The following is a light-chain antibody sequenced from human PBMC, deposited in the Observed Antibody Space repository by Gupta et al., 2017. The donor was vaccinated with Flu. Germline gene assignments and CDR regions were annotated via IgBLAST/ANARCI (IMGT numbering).Light chain of an antibody. V-gene: IGLV2-8*01. CDR3: TSYAGSNNVL. J-gene: IGLJ2*01. Sequence: QSALTPPPSASGSPGQSVTISCTGTSSDVGGYDYVSWYQQYPGKVPKLMIYAVTKRPSGVPDRFSGSKSGNTASLTVSGLQAEDEADYYCTSYAGSNNVLFGGGTKLTVL. CDR1: SSDVGGYDY. CDR2: AVT.